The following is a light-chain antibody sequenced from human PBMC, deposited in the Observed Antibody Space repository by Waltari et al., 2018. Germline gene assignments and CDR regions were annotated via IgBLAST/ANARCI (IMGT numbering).Light chain of an antibody. CDR1: SSDVGGYNH. Sequence: QSALTQPASVSGSPGQSITISCTGTSSDVGGYNHVSWYQQHPGKAPKLMIYEVSNRPSGVSNRFSGPKSGNMSSLTISGLQAEDEADYYCSSYTTRHTLLFGGGTKLTVL. CDR3: SSYTTRHTLL. CDR2: EVS. J-gene: IGLJ3*02. V-gene: IGLV2-14*01.